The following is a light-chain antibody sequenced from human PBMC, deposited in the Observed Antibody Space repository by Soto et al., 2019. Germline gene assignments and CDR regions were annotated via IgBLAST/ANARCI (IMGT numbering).Light chain of an antibody. J-gene: IGKJ2*01. CDR3: QQYGTSPPYT. Sequence: EIVLTQSPGTLPLSPGERATLSCRASQSVSGIYLAWYQQKPGQAPRLLIYGASSRATGIPDRFSGSGSGTDFTLTISRLEPEDFAVYYCQQYGTSPPYTFGQGTKVEIK. V-gene: IGKV3-20*01. CDR2: GAS. CDR1: QSVSGIY.